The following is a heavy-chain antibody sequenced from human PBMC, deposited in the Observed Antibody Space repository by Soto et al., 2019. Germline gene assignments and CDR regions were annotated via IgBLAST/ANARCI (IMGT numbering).Heavy chain of an antibody. V-gene: IGHV4-59*01. Sequence: SETLSLTCTVSGGSISSYYWSWIRQTPGKGLEWIGYIYYSGSTNYNPSLKSRVAISVDTSMNQFSLKLSSVTAADTAIYYCARGWRSCLYYFDSSGHGTLAPPSS. D-gene: IGHD2-2*01. CDR1: GGSISSYY. J-gene: IGHJ4*01. CDR3: ARGWRSCLYYFDS. CDR2: IYYSGST.